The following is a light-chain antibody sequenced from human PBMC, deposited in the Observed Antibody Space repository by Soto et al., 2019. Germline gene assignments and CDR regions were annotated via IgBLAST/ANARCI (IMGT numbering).Light chain of an antibody. J-gene: IGKJ5*01. CDR2: GAS. CDR3: LQDNDWPLST. Sequence: EIVMTQSPATLSVSPGERVTLSCRASQSVSSDLAWYQQKPGQAPRLLIYGASTRATGIPARFSGSGSGTEFTLTISSLQSEDSGIYYCLQDNDWPLSTFGQGTRLEIK. CDR1: QSVSSD. V-gene: IGKV3-15*01.